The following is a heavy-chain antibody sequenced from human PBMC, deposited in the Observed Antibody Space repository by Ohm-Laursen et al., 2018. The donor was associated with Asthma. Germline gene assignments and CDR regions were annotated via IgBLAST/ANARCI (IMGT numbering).Heavy chain of an antibody. D-gene: IGHD3-9*01. CDR2: MHSSGGA. J-gene: IGHJ5*02. CDR1: GGSVSGYY. Sequence: SETLSLTCAVSGGSVSGYYWSWIRQPPGRGLEWIAYMHSSGGANYNPSLQSRVTLSVDTSNNQVSLRLSFVTAADTALYFCARLDWALSVFDLWGQGAMVTVSS. V-gene: IGHV4-59*02. CDR3: ARLDWALSVFDL.